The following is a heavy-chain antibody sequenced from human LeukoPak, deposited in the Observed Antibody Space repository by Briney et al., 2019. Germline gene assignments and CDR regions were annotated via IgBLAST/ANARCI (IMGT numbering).Heavy chain of an antibody. CDR1: GFTFSSYG. D-gene: IGHD1-26*01. CDR2: VRPDGSVE. J-gene: IGHJ4*02. Sequence: GGSLRLSCAASGFTFSSYGMHWVRQAPGKGLEWVAAVRPDGSVEYYLDSVKGRFTISRDNSKNTVHLQMNSLRAKDTAVYYCARDGIVGARALDYWGQGTLVTVSS. CDR3: ARDGIVGARALDY. V-gene: IGHV3-33*01.